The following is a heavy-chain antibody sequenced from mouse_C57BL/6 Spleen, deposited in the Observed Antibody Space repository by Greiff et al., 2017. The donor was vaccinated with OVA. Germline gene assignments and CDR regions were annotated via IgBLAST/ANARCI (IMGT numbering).Heavy chain of an antibody. CDR2: INPYNGGT. D-gene: IGHD1-3*01. CDR1: GYTFTDYY. J-gene: IGHJ2*01. Sequence: EVQLQQSGPVLVKPGASVKMSCKASGYTFTDYYMNWVKQSHGKSLEWIGVINPYNGGTSYNQKFKGKATLTVDKSSSTAYMELNSLTSEDSAVYYCARGSGSIPLDYWGQGTTLTVSS. CDR3: ARGSGSIPLDY. V-gene: IGHV1-19*01.